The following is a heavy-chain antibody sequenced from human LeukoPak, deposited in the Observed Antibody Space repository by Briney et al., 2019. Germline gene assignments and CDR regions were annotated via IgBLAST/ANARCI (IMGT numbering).Heavy chain of an antibody. CDR2: MSYDGSSK. D-gene: IGHD6-19*01. CDR3: ARDHGSGWSTPDWFDP. V-gene: IGHV3-30-3*01. CDR1: GFTFSSYT. Sequence: GGSLRLSCAASGFTFSSYTMHWVRQAPGSGLEWVALMSYDGSSKYYADSVKGRFTISRDNSKNTLYLQMNSLRAEDTAVYYCARDHGSGWSTPDWFDPWGQGTLVTVSS. J-gene: IGHJ5*02.